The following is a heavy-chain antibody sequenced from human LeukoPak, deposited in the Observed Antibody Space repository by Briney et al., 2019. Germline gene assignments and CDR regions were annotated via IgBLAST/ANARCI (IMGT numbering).Heavy chain of an antibody. CDR1: GYAFSSYG. Sequence: ASVKVSCKASGYAFSSYGIGWVRQAPGRGLEWMGWVGPYNRKTNYSQKFQGRVTMTTDTSTNTAYLELRTLRSDGTAVYYCARGAPRGVWNFYFDYCGQGTLVTVSS. J-gene: IGHJ4*02. V-gene: IGHV1-18*01. CDR3: ARGAPRGVWNFYFDY. D-gene: IGHD1-7*01. CDR2: VGPYNRKT.